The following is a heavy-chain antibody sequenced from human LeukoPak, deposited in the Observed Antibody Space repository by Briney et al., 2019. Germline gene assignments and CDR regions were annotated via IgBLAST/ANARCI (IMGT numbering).Heavy chain of an antibody. V-gene: IGHV3-48*01. D-gene: IGHD2-2*02. J-gene: IGHJ4*02. CDR1: GFTFSSYS. Sequence: GGSLRLSCAASGFTFSSYSMNWVRQAPGKGLEWVSYISSSSSTIYYADSVKGRFTISRDNAKNSLYLQMNSLRAEDTAVYYCASIYCSSTSCHTYFDYWGQGTLVTVS. CDR2: ISSSSSTI. CDR3: ASIYCSSTSCHTYFDY.